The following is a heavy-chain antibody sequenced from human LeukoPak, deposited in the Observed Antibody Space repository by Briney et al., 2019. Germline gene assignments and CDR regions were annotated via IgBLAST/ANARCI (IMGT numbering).Heavy chain of an antibody. CDR3: ARRAVTTTNYFDY. D-gene: IGHD4-17*01. CDR2: INHSGST. CDR1: GGSFSGYY. Sequence: SETLSLTCAVYGGSFSGYYWSWIRQPPGKGLEWIGEINHSGSTNYNPSLKSRVAISVDTSKNQFSLKLSSVTAADTAVYYCARRAVTTTNYFDYWGQGTLVTVSS. J-gene: IGHJ4*02. V-gene: IGHV4-34*01.